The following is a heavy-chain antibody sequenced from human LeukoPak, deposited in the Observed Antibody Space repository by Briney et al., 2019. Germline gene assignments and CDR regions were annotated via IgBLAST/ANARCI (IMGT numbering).Heavy chain of an antibody. CDR1: GYTFTSYG. CDR3: ARDSGIAAARNAFDI. CDR2: ISAYNGNT. Sequence: ASVKVSCKASGYTFTSYGTSWVRQAPGQGLEWMGWISAYNGNTNYAQKLQGRVTMTTDTSTSTAYMELRSLRSDDTAVYYCARDSGIAAARNAFDIWGQGTMVTVSS. D-gene: IGHD6-13*01. V-gene: IGHV1-18*01. J-gene: IGHJ3*02.